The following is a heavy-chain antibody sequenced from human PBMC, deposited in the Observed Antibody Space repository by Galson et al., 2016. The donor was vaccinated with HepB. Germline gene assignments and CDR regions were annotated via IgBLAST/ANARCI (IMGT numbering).Heavy chain of an antibody. CDR3: VTGSGWLPDV. Sequence: SETLSLTCSVSGASISDYYCNWVRQPPGKALEWIGYVYKTDSTKYNPSLKSRITISGDTSKNQFSLPLNSVTAEDTAVYYCVTGSGWLPDVWGKGATVTVS. J-gene: IGHJ6*03. CDR2: VYKTDST. V-gene: IGHV4-59*01. CDR1: GASISDYY. D-gene: IGHD6-19*01.